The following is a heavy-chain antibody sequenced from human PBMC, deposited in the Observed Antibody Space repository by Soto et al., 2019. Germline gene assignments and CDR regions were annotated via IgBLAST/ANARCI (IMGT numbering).Heavy chain of an antibody. CDR1: GGSISSNNW. Sequence: QVQLQESGPGLVKPSGTLSLTCAVSGGSISSNNWWNWVRQPPGKGLEWIGEIYHSGSTNYNPSLKSRVTLSVEKSKNEFSLKLGSVTAADTAMYYCARAGDYPLTGAFDVWGQGTMVTGSS. CDR2: IYHSGST. J-gene: IGHJ3*01. V-gene: IGHV4-4*02. D-gene: IGHD4-17*01. CDR3: ARAGDYPLTGAFDV.